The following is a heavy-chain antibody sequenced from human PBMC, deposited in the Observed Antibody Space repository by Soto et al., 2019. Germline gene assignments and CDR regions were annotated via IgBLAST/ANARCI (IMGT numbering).Heavy chain of an antibody. V-gene: IGHV3-30-3*01. J-gene: IGHJ4*02. CDR2: ISYDGSNK. CDR1: GFTFSSYA. Sequence: QVQLVESGGGVVQPGRSLRLSCAASGFTFSSYAMHWVRQAPGKGLEWVAVISYDGSNKYYADSVKGRFTISRDNSKNTLYLQMNSLRAEDTAVYYCARSHIVVVVAAYYDYWGQGTLVTVSS. D-gene: IGHD2-15*01. CDR3: ARSHIVVVVAAYYDY.